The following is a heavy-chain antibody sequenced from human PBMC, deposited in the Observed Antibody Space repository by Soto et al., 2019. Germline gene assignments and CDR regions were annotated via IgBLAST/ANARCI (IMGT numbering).Heavy chain of an antibody. V-gene: IGHV1-8*01. D-gene: IGHD4-4*01. CDR3: AKGQRTDYSNYYYCGMGV. Sequence: ASVKVSCKASGYTFTTYDINGVRQATGRGLEWIGWMNPNSGKTGYAQKFQGRHTTTRNTSISTPYMELSSLRSEDPAVYYCAKGQRTDYSNYYYCGMGVWDQGTTVTV. CDR2: MNPNSGKT. CDR1: GYTFTTYD. J-gene: IGHJ6*02.